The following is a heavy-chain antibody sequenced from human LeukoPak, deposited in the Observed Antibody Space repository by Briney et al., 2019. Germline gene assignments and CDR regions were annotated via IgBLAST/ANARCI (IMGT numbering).Heavy chain of an antibody. J-gene: IGHJ4*02. Sequence: GGSLRLSCAASGLNFSSYSMNWVRQAPGRGLEWVSYIIRSIDTIYYADSVEGRFTVSRDNSENSLYLQMTSLRAEDTAVYYCAKGSGYDFWSGYYFDYWGQGTLVTVSS. CDR2: IIRSIDTI. CDR3: AKGSGYDFWSGYYFDY. V-gene: IGHV3-48*04. D-gene: IGHD3-3*01. CDR1: GLNFSSYS.